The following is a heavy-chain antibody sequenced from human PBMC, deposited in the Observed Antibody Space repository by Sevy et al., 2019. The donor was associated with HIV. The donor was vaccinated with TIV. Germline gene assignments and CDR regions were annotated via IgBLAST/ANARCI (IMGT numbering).Heavy chain of an antibody. CDR3: AREREMTRVTTASWYFDL. Sequence: GGSLRLSCAASGFTFSSYAMHWVRQAPGKGLEWVAVISYDGSNKYYADSVKGRFTISRDNSKNTLYLQMNSLRAEDTAVYYCAREREMTRVTTASWYFDLWGRGTLVTVSS. CDR2: ISYDGSNK. D-gene: IGHD4-4*01. V-gene: IGHV3-30-3*01. J-gene: IGHJ2*01. CDR1: GFTFSSYA.